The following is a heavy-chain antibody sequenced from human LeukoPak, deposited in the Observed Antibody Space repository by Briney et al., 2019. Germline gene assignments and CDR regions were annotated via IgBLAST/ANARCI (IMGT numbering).Heavy chain of an antibody. D-gene: IGHD1-26*01. CDR1: GFNFDDYD. CDR2: ISSNSGNI. CDR3: AKAPLARKVTSGDNWFDP. Sequence: PGRSLRLSCAGSGFNFDDYDMHWVRHPPGKGLEWVSSISSNSGNIAYADSVKGRFTISRDNARNSLYLQMNSLRPEDTALYYCAKAPLARKVTSGDNWFDPWGQGTLVTVSS. V-gene: IGHV3-9*01. J-gene: IGHJ5*02.